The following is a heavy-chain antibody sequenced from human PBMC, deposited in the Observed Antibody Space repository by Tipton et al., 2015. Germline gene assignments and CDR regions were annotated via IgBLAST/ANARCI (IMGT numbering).Heavy chain of an antibody. Sequence: GLVKPSETLSLTCTVSGGSITQYYRTWIRQTPGKGLEWIGYINYRGDTNYNPALKSRVTISMDTSKNQFFLNLSSVTAADTAVYYCARDTWGQWLVVEYWGQGTLVTVSS. J-gene: IGHJ4*02. CDR3: ARDTWGQWLVVEY. D-gene: IGHD6-19*01. CDR1: GGSITQYY. CDR2: INYRGDT. V-gene: IGHV4-59*01.